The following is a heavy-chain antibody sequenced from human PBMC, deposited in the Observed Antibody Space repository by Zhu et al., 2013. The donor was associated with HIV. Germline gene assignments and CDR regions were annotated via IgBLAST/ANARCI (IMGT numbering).Heavy chain of an antibody. D-gene: IGHD3-22*01. J-gene: IGHJ6*02. Sequence: QVQLVQSGAEVKKPGASVKVSCKASGYTFTGYYMHWVRQAPGQGLEWMGWINPNSGGTNYAQKFQGRVTMTRDTSISTAYMELSRLRSDDTAVYYCARDLEMPPGSMIVVVSYYGMDVWGQGTTVTVSS. V-gene: IGHV1-2*02. CDR2: INPNSGGT. CDR1: GYTFTGYY. CDR3: ARDLEMPPGSMIVVVSYYGMDV.